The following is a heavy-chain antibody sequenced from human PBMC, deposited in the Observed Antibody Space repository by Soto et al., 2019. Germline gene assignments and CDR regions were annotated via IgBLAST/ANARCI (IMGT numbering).Heavy chain of an antibody. CDR3: ARHLQPYYDILTGYYDIDY. J-gene: IGHJ4*02. D-gene: IGHD3-9*01. CDR2: IYYSGST. CDR1: GGSISSSSYY. Sequence: SETLSLTCTVSGGSISSSSYYWGWIRQPPGKGLEWIGSIYYSGSTYYNPSLKSRVTISVDTSKNQFSLNLRSVTAANTAVYYCARHLQPYYDILTGYYDIDYWGQGTLVTVSS. V-gene: IGHV4-39*01.